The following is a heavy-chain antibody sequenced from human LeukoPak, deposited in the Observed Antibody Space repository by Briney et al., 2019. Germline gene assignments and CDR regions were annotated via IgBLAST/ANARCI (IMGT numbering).Heavy chain of an antibody. Sequence: ASVKVSCKASGYTFTSYDINWVRQATGQGLEWMGWMNPNSGSTGYAQKFQGRVTITRNTYISTAYMELSGLRSEDTAVYYCARGRSTGYPYYFEYWGQGTLVTVSS. J-gene: IGHJ4*02. CDR3: ARGRSTGYPYYFEY. CDR1: GYTFTSYD. D-gene: IGHD5-12*01. V-gene: IGHV1-8*03. CDR2: MNPNSGST.